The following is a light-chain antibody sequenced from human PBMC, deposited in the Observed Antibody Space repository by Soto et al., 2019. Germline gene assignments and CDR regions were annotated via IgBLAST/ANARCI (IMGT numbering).Light chain of an antibody. V-gene: IGKV3-20*01. CDR3: QQYANAPLT. J-gene: IGKJ4*01. Sequence: EIALTQSPDTLSLSPGDRATLSCRASQSVGNSYVAWYQQKPGQAPRLLMFATSKRASGIPDRFSGSGSGTDFTLTIGRVEPEDFAVYYCQQYANAPLTFGGGTTVEIK. CDR1: QSVGNSY. CDR2: ATS.